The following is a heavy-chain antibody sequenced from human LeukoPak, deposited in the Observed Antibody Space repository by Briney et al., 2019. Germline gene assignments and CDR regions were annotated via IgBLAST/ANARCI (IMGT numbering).Heavy chain of an antibody. Sequence: ASVKVSCKASGGTFSSYAISWVRQAPGQGLEWMGGIIPIFGTANYAQKFQGRVTITTDESTSTAYMELSSLRSEDTAVYYCARSIISLPPYYYYYMDVWGKGTTVTVSS. CDR1: GGTFSSYA. D-gene: IGHD3-3*02. CDR2: IIPIFGTA. J-gene: IGHJ6*03. CDR3: ARSIISLPPYYYYYMDV. V-gene: IGHV1-69*05.